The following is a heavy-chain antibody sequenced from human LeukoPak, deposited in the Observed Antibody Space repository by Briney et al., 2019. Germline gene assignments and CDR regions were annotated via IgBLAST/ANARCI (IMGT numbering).Heavy chain of an antibody. D-gene: IGHD5-24*01. J-gene: IGHJ3*02. Sequence: SQTLSLTCAISGDSVSSNSAAWNWIRQSPSRGLEWLGTTYYRSKWYNDYAVSVKSRITINPDTSKNQFSLQLNSVTPEDTAVYYCARDPPKQGARWMATRWAFDIWGQGTMVTVSS. V-gene: IGHV6-1*01. CDR2: TYYRSKWYN. CDR3: ARDPPKQGARWMATRWAFDI. CDR1: GDSVSSNSAA.